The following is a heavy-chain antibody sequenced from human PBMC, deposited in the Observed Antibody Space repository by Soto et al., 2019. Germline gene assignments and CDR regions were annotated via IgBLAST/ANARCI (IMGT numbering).Heavy chain of an antibody. CDR2: ISSSSSYI. Sequence: GGSLRLSCAASGFTFSSYSMNWVRQAPGKGLEWVSSISSSSSYIYYADSVKGRFTISRDNAKNSLYLQMNSLRAEDTAVYYCARAPTDYGGNAPGNYWGQGTLVTVSS. CDR1: GFTFSSYS. V-gene: IGHV3-21*01. J-gene: IGHJ4*02. CDR3: ARAPTDYGGNAPGNY. D-gene: IGHD4-17*01.